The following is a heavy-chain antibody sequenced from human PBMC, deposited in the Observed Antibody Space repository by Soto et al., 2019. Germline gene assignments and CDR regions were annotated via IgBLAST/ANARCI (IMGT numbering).Heavy chain of an antibody. CDR3: VRVGLNRNYDFDF. J-gene: IGHJ4*02. V-gene: IGHV1-2*02. Sequence: QVQLVQYGAEVKKPGVSVKVSCKASGYTFNSYYIHWVRQAPGQGLEWMGWINPNSDVTGYAQSFQGRVTMTRDMSMTTAYMDLTRLRSDDTAVYYCVRVGLNRNYDFDFWGQGTLITVSS. D-gene: IGHD3-16*01. CDR1: GYTFNSYY. CDR2: INPNSDVT.